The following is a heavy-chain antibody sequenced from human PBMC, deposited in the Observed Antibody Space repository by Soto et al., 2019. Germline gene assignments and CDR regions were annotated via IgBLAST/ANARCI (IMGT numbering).Heavy chain of an antibody. D-gene: IGHD3-16*01. J-gene: IGHJ4*02. V-gene: IGHV5-51*01. Sequence: GESLKTSCKSSWTSFTSYWNDLVRPMPGKGLGWGGILYPGDSDTRYSTSFHGQITISADKSISAAYLQWSSLKAADTAMYYCARHRSYGVVAYYFDSWGQGTLVTVST. CDR1: WTSFTSYW. CDR3: ARHRSYGVVAYYFDS. CDR2: LYPGDSDT.